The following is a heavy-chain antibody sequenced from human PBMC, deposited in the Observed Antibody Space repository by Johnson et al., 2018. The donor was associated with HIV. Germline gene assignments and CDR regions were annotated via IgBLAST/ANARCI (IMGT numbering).Heavy chain of an antibody. J-gene: IGHJ3*02. CDR1: GFTFNSYA. Sequence: EVQLVESGGGLIQPGGSLRLSCAASGFTFNSYAMSWVRQGPGKGLEWVAAISGSGGSTYYADSVKGRFTISRDNSKHTLYLQMNSLRAEDTAVYYCAKGQGGIQLWFDGFDIWGQGTMVTVSS. D-gene: IGHD5-18*01. CDR3: AKGQGGIQLWFDGFDI. V-gene: IGHV3-23*04. CDR2: ISGSGGST.